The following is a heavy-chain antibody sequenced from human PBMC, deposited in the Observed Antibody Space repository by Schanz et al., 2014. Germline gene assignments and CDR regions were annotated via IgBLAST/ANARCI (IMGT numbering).Heavy chain of an antibody. CDR1: GFTLSNYA. V-gene: IGHV3-23*01. CDR3: AKSQGSSFDS. D-gene: IGHD6-13*01. Sequence: EMQLLESGGGLAQPGGSLRLSCAASGFTLSNYAMSWVRQAPGKGLEWVSALSEGGGGTYYADSVKGRFTISSDNSKSTLYLQMSSLRAEDTAVYYCAKSQGSSFDSWGQGTLVTVSS. J-gene: IGHJ4*02. CDR2: LSEGGGGT.